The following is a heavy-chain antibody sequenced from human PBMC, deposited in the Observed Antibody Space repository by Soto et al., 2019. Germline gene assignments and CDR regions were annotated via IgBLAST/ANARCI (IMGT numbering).Heavy chain of an antibody. Sequence: SETLSLTCTVSGRSISSYYWSWIRQPPGKGLEWIGYIYYSGSTNYNPSLKSRVTISVDTSKNKFSLKLSSVTAADTAVYYCASLGITTVTRYYYYYYMDVWGKGTTVTVSS. V-gene: IGHV4-59*01. CDR2: IYYSGST. CDR3: ASLGITTVTRYYYYYYMDV. D-gene: IGHD4-17*01. CDR1: GRSISSYY. J-gene: IGHJ6*03.